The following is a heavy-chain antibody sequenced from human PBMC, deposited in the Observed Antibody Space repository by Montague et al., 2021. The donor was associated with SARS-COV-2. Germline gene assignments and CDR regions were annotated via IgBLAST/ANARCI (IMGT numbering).Heavy chain of an antibody. J-gene: IGHJ5*02. D-gene: IGHD2-8*01. CDR1: GDSVSSNSAA. CDR2: TYYRSKWYN. V-gene: IGHV6-1*01. Sequence: CAISGDSVSSNSAAWNWIRQSPSRHLEWLGRTYYRSKWYNDYAVSVKSRITINPDTSKNQFSLQLNSVTPEDTAVYYCARDDPYCTNGVCYTGNWFDPWGQGTLVTVSS. CDR3: ARDDPYCTNGVCYTGNWFDP.